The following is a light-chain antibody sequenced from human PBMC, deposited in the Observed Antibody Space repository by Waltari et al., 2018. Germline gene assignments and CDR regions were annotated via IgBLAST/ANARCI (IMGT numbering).Light chain of an antibody. J-gene: IGLJ3*02. CDR1: SSAIGDYTF. CDR3: TSYTRSNTWV. V-gene: IGLV2-14*01. CDR2: EVS. Sequence: QSALTQPASVSGSPGQSITISCPGTSSAIGDYTFVSWYQQFPGKAPKLMIYEVSNRPLGVSNRFSGSKSGNTASLTISGLQAEDEADYYCTSYTRSNTWVFGGGTKVTVL.